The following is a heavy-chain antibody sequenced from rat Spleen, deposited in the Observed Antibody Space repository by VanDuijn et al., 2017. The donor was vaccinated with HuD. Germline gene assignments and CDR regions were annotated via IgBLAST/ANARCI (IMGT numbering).Heavy chain of an antibody. Sequence: EVKLVESGGGLVQPGRSLKLSCAASGFTFSDYYMAWVRQAPTKGLEWVTSINPSGGATYYRDSVKGRFTISRDNAKSTLYLQMDSLRSEDTATYYCARHNSGYGYFDYWGQGVMVTVSS. V-gene: IGHV5-25*01. CDR1: GFTFSDYY. J-gene: IGHJ2*01. CDR3: ARHNSGYGYFDY. CDR2: INPSGGAT. D-gene: IGHD4-3*01.